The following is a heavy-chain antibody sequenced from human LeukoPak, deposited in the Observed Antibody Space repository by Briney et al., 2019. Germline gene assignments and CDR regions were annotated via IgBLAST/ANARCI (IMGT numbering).Heavy chain of an antibody. D-gene: IGHD3-16*01. J-gene: IGHJ4*02. Sequence: GGSLGLSCAASGFTFSSYWMSRVRQAPGKGLEWVANIKQDGSEKYYVDSVKGRFTISRDNAKNSLYLQMNSLRAEDTAVYYCARSARKGAGDYWGQGTLVTVSS. CDR2: IKQDGSEK. V-gene: IGHV3-7*01. CDR3: ARSARKGAGDY. CDR1: GFTFSSYW.